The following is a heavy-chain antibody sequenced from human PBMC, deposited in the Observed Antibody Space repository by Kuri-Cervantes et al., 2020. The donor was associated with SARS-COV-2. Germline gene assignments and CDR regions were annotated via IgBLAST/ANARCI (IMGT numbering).Heavy chain of an antibody. J-gene: IGHJ5*02. CDR3: AREGNGDYGWFDP. V-gene: IGHV1-2*06. Sequence: ASVKVSCKASGYTFTGYYMHWVRQAPGQGLEWMGRINPNSGGTNYAQKFQGRVTITRDTSASTAYMELSSLRSEDTAVYYCAREGNGDYGWFDPWGQGTLVTVSS. CDR1: GYTFTGYY. CDR2: INPNSGGT. D-gene: IGHD4-17*01.